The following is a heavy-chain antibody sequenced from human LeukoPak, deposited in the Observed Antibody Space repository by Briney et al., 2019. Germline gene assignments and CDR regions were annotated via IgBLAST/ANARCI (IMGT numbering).Heavy chain of an antibody. J-gene: IGHJ6*03. D-gene: IGHD3-3*01. CDR2: IYYSGST. V-gene: IGHV4-59*12. CDR1: GGSISSYY. CDR3: ARGAGLYYDFWSGYYPYYYYMDV. Sequence: PSETLSLTCTVSGGSISSYYWSWIRQPPGKGLEWIGYIYYSGSTYYNPSLKSRVTISVDRSKNQFSLKLSSVTAADTAVYYCARGAGLYYDFWSGYYPYYYYMDVWGKGTTVTVSS.